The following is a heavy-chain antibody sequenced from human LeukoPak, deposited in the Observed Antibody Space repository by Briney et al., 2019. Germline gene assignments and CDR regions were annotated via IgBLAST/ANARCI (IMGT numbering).Heavy chain of an antibody. J-gene: IGHJ4*02. Sequence: ASVKVSSKASVYTFTSYDINGVRQATGQGLEWMGRTNPNSGNTGYAQKFQGRVTITTDESTSTAYMELSSLRSEDTAVYYCARAEYYDILTGYYSDWGQGTLVTVSS. CDR1: VYTFTSYD. D-gene: IGHD3-9*01. CDR3: ARAEYYDILTGYYSD. CDR2: TNPNSGNT. V-gene: IGHV1-8*01.